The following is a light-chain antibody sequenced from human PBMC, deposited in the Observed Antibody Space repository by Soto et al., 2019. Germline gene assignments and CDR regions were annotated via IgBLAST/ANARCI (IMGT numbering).Light chain of an antibody. Sequence: EIVLTQSPGTLSLSPGERATLSCRASQSVSSSYLAWYQQKPGQAPRLLIYGASSRANGIPDRFSGSGSGTDFTLTISRLEPEDFAVYYCQQYGSSPWITFGQGTRLEIK. CDR2: GAS. V-gene: IGKV3-20*01. J-gene: IGKJ5*01. CDR1: QSVSSSY. CDR3: QQYGSSPWIT.